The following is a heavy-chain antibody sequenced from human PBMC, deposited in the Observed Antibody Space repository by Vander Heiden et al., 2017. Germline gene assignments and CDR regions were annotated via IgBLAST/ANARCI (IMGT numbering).Heavy chain of an antibody. CDR2: ILWDNSRI. Sequence: DVQLVESGGGLVQPGRSLRLSCEGSGFTFNEHAMHWVRQVPGKGLEWVSGILWDNSRIGYADSVKGRFTISRDNGKNSLYLQMNSLRPEDTALYYCGKDMTPGGLDVWGHGTTVTVSS. CDR3: GKDMTPGGLDV. J-gene: IGHJ6*02. D-gene: IGHD3-10*01. CDR1: GFTFNEHA. V-gene: IGHV3-9*01.